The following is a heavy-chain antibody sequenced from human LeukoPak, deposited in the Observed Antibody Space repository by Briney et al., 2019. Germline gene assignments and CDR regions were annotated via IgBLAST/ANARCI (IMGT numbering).Heavy chain of an antibody. CDR1: GFTFSSYA. J-gene: IGHJ6*03. Sequence: PGGSLRLSCAASGFTFSSYAMSWVRQAPGKGLEWVSDISGSGGSTYYADSVKGRFTISRDNSKNTLYLQMNSLRAEDTAVYYCAKDPYSGSYYYYYMDVWGKGTTVTVSS. D-gene: IGHD1-26*01. V-gene: IGHV3-23*01. CDR3: AKDPYSGSYYYYYMDV. CDR2: ISGSGGST.